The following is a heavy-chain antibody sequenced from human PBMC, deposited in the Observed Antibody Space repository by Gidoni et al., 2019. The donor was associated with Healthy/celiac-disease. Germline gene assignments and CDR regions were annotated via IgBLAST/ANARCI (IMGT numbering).Heavy chain of an antibody. Sequence: EVQLLESGGGLVQPGGSLRLSCAASGFTFSSYAMSWVRQAPGKGLEWVSAISGSGGSTYYADSVKGRFTISRDNSKNTLDLQMNSLRAEDTAVYYCAKSPEGDFWSGGTNWFDPWGQGTLVTVSS. CDR2: ISGSGGST. CDR3: AKSPEGDFWSGGTNWFDP. CDR1: GFTFSSYA. D-gene: IGHD3-3*01. J-gene: IGHJ5*02. V-gene: IGHV3-23*01.